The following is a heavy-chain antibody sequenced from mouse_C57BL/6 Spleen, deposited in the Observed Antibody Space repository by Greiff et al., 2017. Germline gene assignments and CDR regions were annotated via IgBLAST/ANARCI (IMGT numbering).Heavy chain of an antibody. D-gene: IGHD1-1*01. CDR2: IDPSDSYT. CDR1: GYTFTSYW. CDR3: ARSYYGSPWFAY. V-gene: IGHV1-50*01. Sequence: QVQLQQPGAELVKPGASVKLSCKASGYTFTSYWMQWVKQRPGQGLEWIGEIDPSDSYTNYNQKFKGKATLTVDTSSSTAYMQLSSLTSEDSAVYYCARSYYGSPWFAYWGQGTVVTVSA. J-gene: IGHJ3*01.